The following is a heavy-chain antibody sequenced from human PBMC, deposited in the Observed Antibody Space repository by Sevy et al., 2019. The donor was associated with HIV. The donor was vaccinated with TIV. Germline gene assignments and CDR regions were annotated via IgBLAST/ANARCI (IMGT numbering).Heavy chain of an antibody. Sequence: GGSLRLSCAASVFTFSSYSMNWVRQAPGKGLEWVSSISGLNNYIYYADSVKGRFTISRDNAKNSLYLQMNSLRAEDTAVYYCAREGDSWLPFDYWGQGTLVTVSS. CDR2: ISGLNNYI. V-gene: IGHV3-21*01. J-gene: IGHJ4*02. CDR1: VFTFSSYS. CDR3: AREGDSWLPFDY. D-gene: IGHD6-13*01.